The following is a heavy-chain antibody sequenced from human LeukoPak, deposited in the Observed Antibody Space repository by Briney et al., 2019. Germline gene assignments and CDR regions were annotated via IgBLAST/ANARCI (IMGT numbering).Heavy chain of an antibody. D-gene: IGHD3-3*01. V-gene: IGHV3-30*03. J-gene: IGHJ4*02. CDR3: ATGEGITIFGVVTREDY. CDR2: ISYDGSNK. Sequence: GGSLRLSCAASGFTFSSYGMHWVRQAPGKGLEWVAVISYDGSNKYYADSVEGRFTISRDNSKNTLYLQMNSLRAEDTAVYYCATGEGITIFGVVTREDYWGQGTLVTVSS. CDR1: GFTFSSYG.